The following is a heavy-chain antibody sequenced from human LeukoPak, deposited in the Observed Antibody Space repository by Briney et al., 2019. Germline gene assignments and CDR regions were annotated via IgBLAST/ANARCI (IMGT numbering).Heavy chain of an antibody. J-gene: IGHJ3*02. CDR1: GFTFSSYS. CDR2: ISGSSSIT. CDR3: ARSDAFDI. V-gene: IGHV3-48*01. Sequence: GGSLRLSCAASGFTFSSYSMNWVRQAPGKGLEWVSYISGSSSITYYADSVKGRFTISRGSATNSLYLQMNSLRAEDTAVYYCARSDAFDIWGQGTMVTVSS.